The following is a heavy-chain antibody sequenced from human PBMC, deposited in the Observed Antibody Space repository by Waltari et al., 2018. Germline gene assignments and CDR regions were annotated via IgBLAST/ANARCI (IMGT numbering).Heavy chain of an antibody. V-gene: IGHV1-3*01. CDR2: INAGNGNT. D-gene: IGHD3-3*01. CDR1: GYTFTSYA. Sequence: QVQLVQSGAEVKKPGASVKVSCKASGYTFTSYAMHWVRQAPGQRLEWMGWINAGNGNTKYSQKFQGRVTITRDTSASTAYMELSSLRSEDTAVYYCARDPVENFFWYFDLWGRGTLVTVSS. CDR3: ARDPVENFFWYFDL. J-gene: IGHJ2*01.